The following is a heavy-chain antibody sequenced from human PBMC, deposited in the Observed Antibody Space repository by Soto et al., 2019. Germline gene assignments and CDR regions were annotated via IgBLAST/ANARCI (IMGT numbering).Heavy chain of an antibody. CDR2: IIPIFGTA. CDR1: GGTFSSYA. J-gene: IGHJ6*02. CDR3: ARGRDIVLVPAAKYYYYGMDV. V-gene: IGHV1-69*13. Sequence: ASVKVSCKASGGTFSSYAISWVRQAPGQGLEWMGGIIPIFGTANYAQKFQGRVTITADESTSTAYMELSSLRSEDTAVYYCARGRDIVLVPAAKYYYYGMDVWGQGTTVTVSS. D-gene: IGHD2-2*01.